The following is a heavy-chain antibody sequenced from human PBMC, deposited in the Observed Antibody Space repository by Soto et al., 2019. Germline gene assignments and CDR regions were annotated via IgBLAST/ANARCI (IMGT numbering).Heavy chain of an antibody. CDR3: ARAGVVGATALDY. Sequence: SETLSLTCTVSGGSISSGGYYWSWIRQHPGKGLEWIGYIYHSGSTYYNPSLKSRVTISVDRSKNQFSLKLSSVTAADTAVYYCARAGVVGATALDYWVQGTLVTVTS. D-gene: IGHD1-26*01. CDR1: GGSISSGGYY. J-gene: IGHJ4*02. V-gene: IGHV4-30-2*01. CDR2: IYHSGST.